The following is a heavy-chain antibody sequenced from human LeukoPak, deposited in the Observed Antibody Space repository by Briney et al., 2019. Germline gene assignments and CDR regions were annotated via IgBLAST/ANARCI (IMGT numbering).Heavy chain of an antibody. V-gene: IGHV3-23*01. Sequence: GGSLRLSCAASGFTFSSYAMSWVRQAPGKGLEWVSAISGSGGSTYYADSVKGRFTISRDNSKNTLYLQMNSLRAEDTAVYYCAKYRRYSSSSGLSTWGQGTLVTVSS. CDR3: AKYRRYSSSSGLST. J-gene: IGHJ5*02. CDR1: GFTFSSYA. CDR2: ISGSGGST. D-gene: IGHD6-6*01.